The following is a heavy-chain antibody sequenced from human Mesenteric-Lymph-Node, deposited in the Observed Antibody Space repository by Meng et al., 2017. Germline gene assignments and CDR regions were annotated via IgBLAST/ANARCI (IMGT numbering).Heavy chain of an antibody. D-gene: IGHD3-22*01. J-gene: IGHJ4*02. Sequence: VPVQESGPGPLKPSGTLSLTCAVSGGSISSINWWSWVRQPPGKGLEWIGEIYHSGSTNYNPSLKSRVTISVDKSKNQFSLKLSSVTAADTAVYYCARDYYYDSSGYRIFDYWGQGTLVTVSS. CDR2: IYHSGST. CDR3: ARDYYYDSSGYRIFDY. CDR1: GGSISSINW. V-gene: IGHV4-4*02.